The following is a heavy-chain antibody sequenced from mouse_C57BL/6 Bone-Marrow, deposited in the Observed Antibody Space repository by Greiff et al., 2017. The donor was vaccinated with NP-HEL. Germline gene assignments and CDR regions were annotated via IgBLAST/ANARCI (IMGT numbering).Heavy chain of an antibody. Sequence: EVQGVESGGGLVQPKGSLKLSCAASGFTFNTYAMHWVRQAPGKGLEWVARIRSKSSNYATYYADSVKDRFTISRDDSQSMLYLQMNNLKTEDTAMYYCVRDPGITTVVSPSFDVWGTGTTVTVSS. J-gene: IGHJ1*03. V-gene: IGHV10-3*01. D-gene: IGHD1-1*01. CDR3: VRDPGITTVVSPSFDV. CDR2: IRSKSSNYAT. CDR1: GFTFNTYA.